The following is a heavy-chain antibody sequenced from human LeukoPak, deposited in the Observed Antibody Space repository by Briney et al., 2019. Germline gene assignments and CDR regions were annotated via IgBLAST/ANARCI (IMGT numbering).Heavy chain of an antibody. D-gene: IGHD6-13*01. CDR2: INWNGGST. V-gene: IGHV3-20*04. Sequence: GGSLRLSCAAYGFTFDDYGMSWVRQAPGKGLEWVSGINWNGGSTGYADSVKGRFTTSRDNAKNSLYLQMNSLRAVDTALYYCARDGIYSSSWYSPSDYWGQGTLVTVSS. CDR3: ARDGIYSSSWYSPSDY. CDR1: GFTFDDYG. J-gene: IGHJ4*02.